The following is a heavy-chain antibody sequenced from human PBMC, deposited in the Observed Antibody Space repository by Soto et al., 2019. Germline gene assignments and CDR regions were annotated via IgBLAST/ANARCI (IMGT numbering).Heavy chain of an antibody. V-gene: IGHV3-74*01. CDR3: ARGARGLYYMDV. CDR1: GFTLNNYW. J-gene: IGHJ6*03. Sequence: EVQLVEFGGGLVQPGGSLRLSCAASGFTLNNYWLHWVRQAPGKGLVWVSRINGDGSNTNYADSVTGRFTISRDNAKNTVYLQMNSLRAEDTAVYYCARGARGLYYMDVWGKGTTVTVSS. CDR2: INGDGSNT.